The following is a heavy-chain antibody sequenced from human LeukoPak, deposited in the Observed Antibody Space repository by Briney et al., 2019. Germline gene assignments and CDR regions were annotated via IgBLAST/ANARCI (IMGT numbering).Heavy chain of an antibody. Sequence: PGRSLRLSCVASGVTFSSYGMHWVRQAPGRGLEWVAVIWSDGSNKYYADSVKGRFTISRDNSKNTLYLQMNSLRADDTAVYYCRWGVTTGDYWGQGTLVTVSS. CDR3: RWGVTTGDY. CDR2: IWSDGSNK. J-gene: IGHJ4*02. V-gene: IGHV3-33*01. CDR1: GVTFSSYG. D-gene: IGHD4-17*01.